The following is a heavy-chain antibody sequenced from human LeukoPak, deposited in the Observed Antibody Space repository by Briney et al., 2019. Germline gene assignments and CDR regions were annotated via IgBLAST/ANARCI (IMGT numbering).Heavy chain of an antibody. V-gene: IGHV3-11*01. D-gene: IGHD2-15*01. J-gene: IGHJ4*02. CDR1: GFTFSDYY. CDR2: ISSSGSNI. CDR3: ARDSCSSGSCPFGY. Sequence: GGSLRLSCAASGFTFSDYYMSWIRQAPGKGLEWVSYISSSGSNIYYADSVKGRFTISRDNAKNSLHLQMNSLRAEDTAVYYCARDSCSSGSCPFGYWGQGTLVTVSS.